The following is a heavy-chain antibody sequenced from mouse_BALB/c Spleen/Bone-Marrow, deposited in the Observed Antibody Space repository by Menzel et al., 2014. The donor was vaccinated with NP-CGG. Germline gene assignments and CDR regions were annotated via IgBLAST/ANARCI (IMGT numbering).Heavy chain of an antibody. Sequence: EVQLQQSGAELVKPGASVKLSCTASGFNIKDTYMHWVKQRPEQGLEWIGRIDPANGNTKYAPKFQGKATITADTSSNTAYLQLSSLTSEDTAVYYCARGGTTATWYFDVWGAGTTVTVSS. J-gene: IGHJ1*01. CDR1: GFNIKDTY. V-gene: IGHV14-3*02. D-gene: IGHD1-2*01. CDR3: ARGGTTATWYFDV. CDR2: IDPANGNT.